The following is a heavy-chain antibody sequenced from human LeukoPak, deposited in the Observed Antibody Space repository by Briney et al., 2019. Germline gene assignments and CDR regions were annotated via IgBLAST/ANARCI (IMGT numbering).Heavy chain of an antibody. D-gene: IGHD5-12*01. Sequence: SVKVSCKASGGTFSSYAISWVRQAPGQGLEWMGGIIPIFGTADYAQKFQGRVTITADESTSTAYMELSSLRSEDTAVYYCARDEIVATNYYYYGMDVWGQGTTVTVSS. CDR3: ARDEIVATNYYYYGMDV. CDR1: GGTFSSYA. V-gene: IGHV1-69*13. J-gene: IGHJ6*02. CDR2: IIPIFGTA.